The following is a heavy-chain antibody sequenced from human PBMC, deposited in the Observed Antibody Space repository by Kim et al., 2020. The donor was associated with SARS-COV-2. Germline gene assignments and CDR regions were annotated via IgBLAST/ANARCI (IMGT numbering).Heavy chain of an antibody. CDR3: ARAGRPEDIVVVPAADDY. Sequence: ASVKVSCKASGYTFTSYYMHWVRQAPGQGLEWMGIINPSGGSTSYAQKFQGRVTMTRDTSTSTVYMELSSLRSEDTAMYYCARAGRPEDIVVVPAADDYWGQGTLVTVSS. CDR2: INPSGGST. D-gene: IGHD2-2*01. CDR1: GYTFTSYY. V-gene: IGHV1-46*01. J-gene: IGHJ4*02.